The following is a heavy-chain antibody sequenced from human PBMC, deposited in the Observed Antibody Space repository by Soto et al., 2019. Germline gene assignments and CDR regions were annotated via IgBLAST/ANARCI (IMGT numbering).Heavy chain of an antibody. V-gene: IGHV3-23*01. D-gene: IGHD3-22*01. CDR1: GFTFNIYA. CDR3: AKDRYLDHDSRGYLFDN. CDR2: ISRYGDFT. J-gene: IGHJ4*02. Sequence: GGSLRLSCAASGFTFNIYAMAWVRQAPGKGLEWVSAISRYGDFTYYADSVEGRFTISRDNSKNTLYLQMNSLRAEDTALYYCAKDRYLDHDSRGYLFDNWGQGTMVTVSS.